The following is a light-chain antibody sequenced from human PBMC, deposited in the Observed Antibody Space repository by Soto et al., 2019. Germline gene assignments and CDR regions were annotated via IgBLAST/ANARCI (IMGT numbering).Light chain of an antibody. CDR3: AAWDDSLSGVV. Sequence: QLVLTQPPSASGTPGQRVTISCSGSSSNIGSNHVYWHQQLPGTAPKLLIYKNDQRPSGVPDRFSGSKSGTSASLAISGLRSEDEAEYYCAAWDDSLSGVVFGGGTKVTVL. CDR2: KND. J-gene: IGLJ2*01. V-gene: IGLV1-47*01. CDR1: SSNIGSNH.